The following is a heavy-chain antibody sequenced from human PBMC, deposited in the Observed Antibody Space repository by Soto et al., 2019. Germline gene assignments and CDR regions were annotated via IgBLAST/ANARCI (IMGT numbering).Heavy chain of an antibody. V-gene: IGHV4-39*01. Sequence: PSETLSLTCTVSGGSISSSSYYWGWIRQPPGKGLEWIGSIYYSGSTYYNPSLKSRVTISVDTSKNQFSLKLSSVTAADTAVYYCASQDIPYGSGWYRDDWGQGTLVTSP. D-gene: IGHD6-19*01. J-gene: IGHJ4*02. CDR3: ASQDIPYGSGWYRDD. CDR1: GGSISSSSYY. CDR2: IYYSGST.